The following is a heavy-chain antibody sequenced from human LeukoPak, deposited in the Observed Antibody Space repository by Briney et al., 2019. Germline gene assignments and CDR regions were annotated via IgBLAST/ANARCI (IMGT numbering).Heavy chain of an antibody. CDR1: GFPFSDYY. J-gene: IGHJ3*02. V-gene: IGHV3-11*04. D-gene: IGHD3-22*01. Sequence: PGGSLRLSCAASGFPFSDYYMSWIRQAPGKGLEWVSYISSSGSTIYYADSVKGRFTISRDNAKNSLYLQMNSLRAEDTAVYYCARRLYDSSGYYVYYAFDIWGQGTMVTVSS. CDR3: ARRLYDSSGYYVYYAFDI. CDR2: ISSSGSTI.